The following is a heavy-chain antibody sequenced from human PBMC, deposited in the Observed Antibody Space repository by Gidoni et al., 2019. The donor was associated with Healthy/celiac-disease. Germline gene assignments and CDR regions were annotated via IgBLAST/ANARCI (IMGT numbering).Heavy chain of an antibody. CDR3: ARDPSGSPMYSGYDYSYWYFDL. Sequence: EVQLVESGGGLVQPGGSLRLSCAASGFTVSSNYMSWVRQAPGKGLEWVSVIYSGGSTYYADSVKGRFTISRDNSKNTLYLQMNSLRAEDTAVYYCARDPSGSPMYSGYDYSYWYFDLWGRGTLVTVSS. V-gene: IGHV3-66*02. J-gene: IGHJ2*01. D-gene: IGHD5-12*01. CDR2: IYSGGST. CDR1: GFTVSSNY.